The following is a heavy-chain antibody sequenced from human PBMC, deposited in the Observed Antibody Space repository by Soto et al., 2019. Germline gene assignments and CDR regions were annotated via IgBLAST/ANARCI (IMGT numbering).Heavy chain of an antibody. J-gene: IGHJ6*02. CDR1: GFTFSSYG. D-gene: IGHD2-15*01. V-gene: IGHV3-30*18. Sequence: GGSLRLSCAASGFTFSSYGMHWVRQAPGKGLEWVALISHDGGNKYYADSVKGRFTISRDNSKKTLYLQMNSLRTEDTAEYYCAKGGWLLRREGGMDVWGQGTTVTVSS. CDR2: ISHDGGNK. CDR3: AKGGWLLRREGGMDV.